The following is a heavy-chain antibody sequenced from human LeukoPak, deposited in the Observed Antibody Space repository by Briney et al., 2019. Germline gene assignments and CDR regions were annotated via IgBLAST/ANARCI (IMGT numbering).Heavy chain of an antibody. Sequence: PGRSLRLSCAASGFTFSSYAMHWVRQAPGKGLEWVAVISYDGSNKYYADSVKGRFTISRDNSKNTLYLQMSSLRAEDTAVYYCARGATDYDILTGYLSTYAFDIWGQGTMVTVSS. CDR3: ARGATDYDILTGYLSTYAFDI. V-gene: IGHV3-30-3*01. J-gene: IGHJ3*02. CDR1: GFTFSSYA. D-gene: IGHD3-9*01. CDR2: ISYDGSNK.